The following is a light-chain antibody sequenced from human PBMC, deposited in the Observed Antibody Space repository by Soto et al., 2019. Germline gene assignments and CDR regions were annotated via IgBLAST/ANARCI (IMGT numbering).Light chain of an antibody. V-gene: IGLV3-21*02. J-gene: IGLJ1*01. Sequence: SYDLTQSPSVSVAPGQTARISCGGNNIGSKSVHWYQQRPGQAPVLVVYGDTDRPSGIPERFSGSNSGNTATLTISRVEAGDEADYYCQVWDSRSYHVFGTGTKV. CDR1: NIGSKS. CDR3: QVWDSRSYHV. CDR2: GDT.